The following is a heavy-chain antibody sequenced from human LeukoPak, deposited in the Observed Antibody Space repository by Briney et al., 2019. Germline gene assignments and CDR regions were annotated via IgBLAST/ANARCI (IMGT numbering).Heavy chain of an antibody. D-gene: IGHD5-24*01. V-gene: IGHV3-74*01. CDR2: LNGDGSIT. Sequence: PGGSLRISCAASGFTFRSSWMHWVRQAPGKGLMWISRLNGDGSITSSADSVKGRFIISRDNAKNTLYLQMNSLRAEDTAIYYCGRDHVDLIDYWGRGTLVTVSS. CDR1: GFTFRSSW. J-gene: IGHJ4*02. CDR3: GRDHVDLIDY.